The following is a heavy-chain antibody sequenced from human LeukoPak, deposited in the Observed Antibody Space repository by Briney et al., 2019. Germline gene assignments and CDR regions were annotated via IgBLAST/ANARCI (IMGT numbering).Heavy chain of an antibody. CDR3: ARPRLSAFDI. V-gene: IGHV3-30-3*01. CDR1: GFTFSSYA. CDR2: ISYDGSNK. D-gene: IGHD4-17*01. Sequence: GGSLRLSCAASGFTFSSYAMHWVRQAPGKGVEGVAVISYDGSNKYYADSVKGRFTISRDNSKTTLYLQMNSLRAEDTAVYYCARPRLSAFDIWGQGTMVTVSS. J-gene: IGHJ3*02.